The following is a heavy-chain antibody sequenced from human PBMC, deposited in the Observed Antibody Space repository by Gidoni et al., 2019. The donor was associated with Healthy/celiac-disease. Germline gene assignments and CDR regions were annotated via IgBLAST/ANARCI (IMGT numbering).Heavy chain of an antibody. CDR1: GVTFSSYA. Sequence: EVQLLESGGGLVQPGGPLTLSCAASGVTFSSYAMSWVGQAPGKGLEWVSAISGSGGSTYYADSVKGRFTISRDNSKNTLYLQMNSLRAEDTAVYYCANFWGSYFDYWGQGTLVTVSS. V-gene: IGHV3-23*01. CDR2: ISGSGGST. CDR3: ANFWGSYFDY. D-gene: IGHD3-16*01. J-gene: IGHJ4*02.